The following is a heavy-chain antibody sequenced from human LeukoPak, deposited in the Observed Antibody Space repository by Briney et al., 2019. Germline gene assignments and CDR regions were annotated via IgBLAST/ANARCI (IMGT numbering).Heavy chain of an antibody. CDR2: ISSSSSYI. V-gene: IGHV3-21*01. D-gene: IGHD3-3*01. J-gene: IGHJ4*02. Sequence: GGSLRLSCAASGFTFSSYSMNWVRQAPGKGLEWVSSISSSSSYIYYADSVKGRFTISRDNAKNSLYLQMNSLRAEETAVYYCARDHSRFLEWLSGSPYFDYWGQGTLVTVSS. CDR1: GFTFSSYS. CDR3: ARDHSRFLEWLSGSPYFDY.